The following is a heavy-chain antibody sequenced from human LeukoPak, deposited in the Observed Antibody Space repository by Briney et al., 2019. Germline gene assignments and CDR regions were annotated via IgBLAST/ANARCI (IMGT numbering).Heavy chain of an antibody. D-gene: IGHD1-14*01. CDR3: ARETEDTGAFDY. Sequence: ASVKVSCKASGYTFTGCYMHWVRQAPGQGLEWMGWINPNSGGTNYAQKFQGRVTMTRDTSISTAYMELSRLRSDDTAVYYCARETEDTGAFDYWGQGTLVTVSS. CDR1: GYTFTGCY. V-gene: IGHV1-2*02. CDR2: INPNSGGT. J-gene: IGHJ4*02.